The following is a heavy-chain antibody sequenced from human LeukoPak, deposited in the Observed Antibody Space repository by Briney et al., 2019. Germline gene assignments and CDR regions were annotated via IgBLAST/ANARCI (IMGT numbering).Heavy chain of an antibody. CDR1: GYTFTVYC. Sequence: ASVKVSFKASGYTFTVYCMHWVRQAPGQGLEWMGWINPNSGGTNYAQKFQGRVTMTRDTSISTAYMELSRLRSDDTAVYYCARSRTAMITYFDYWGQGTLVTVSS. D-gene: IGHD5-18*01. V-gene: IGHV1-2*02. CDR3: ARSRTAMITYFDY. J-gene: IGHJ4*02. CDR2: INPNSGGT.